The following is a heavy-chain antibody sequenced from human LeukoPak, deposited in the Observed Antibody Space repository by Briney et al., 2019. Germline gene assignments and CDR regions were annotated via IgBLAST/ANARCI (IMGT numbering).Heavy chain of an antibody. CDR1: GGSISSGGYY. CDR3: ARDAGVYAFDI. V-gene: IGHV4-31*03. Sequence: SETLSLTCTVSGGSISSGGYYWSWIRQHPGKGLEWVGYIYYSGSTYYNPSLKSRVTISVDTSKNQFSLKLSSVTAADTAVYYCARDAGVYAFDIWGQGTMVTVSS. CDR2: IYYSGST. J-gene: IGHJ3*02. D-gene: IGHD3-10*01.